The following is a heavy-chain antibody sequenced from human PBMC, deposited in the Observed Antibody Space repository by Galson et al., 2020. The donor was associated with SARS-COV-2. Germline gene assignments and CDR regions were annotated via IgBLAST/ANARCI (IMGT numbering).Heavy chain of an antibody. D-gene: IGHD4-17*01. CDR1: GLTFGRYA. J-gene: IGHJ4*02. Sequence: GGSLRLSCAASGLTFGRYAMGWVRQAPGKGLEWVSAISGNGGGTYYADSVKGRFAISRDNSKNTLYLQMNSLRAEDTAVYYCAKEQGSDYGDQFYYWGQGTLVTVSS. CDR2: ISGNGGGT. V-gene: IGHV3-23*01. CDR3: AKEQGSDYGDQFYY.